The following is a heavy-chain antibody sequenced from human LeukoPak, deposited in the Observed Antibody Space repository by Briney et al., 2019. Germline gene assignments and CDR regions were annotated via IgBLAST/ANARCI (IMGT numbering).Heavy chain of an antibody. CDR2: MNPNSGNT. CDR3: GRALFGVAWFDP. D-gene: IGHD3-3*01. Sequence: ASVKVSCKASGYTFSTYDLIWVRQATGQGLEWMGWMNPNSGNTGYAQKFQGRVTMTRNTSISPAYMELSSLRSEDTAVYYCGRALFGVAWFDPWGQGTLVTVSS. V-gene: IGHV1-8*01. J-gene: IGHJ5*02. CDR1: GYTFSTYD.